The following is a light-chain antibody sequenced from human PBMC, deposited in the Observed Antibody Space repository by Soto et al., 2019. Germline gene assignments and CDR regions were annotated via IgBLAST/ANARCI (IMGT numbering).Light chain of an antibody. CDR3: EQYDKSTT. CDR2: GAS. Sequence: EIVLTQSPGTLSLSPGERATLSCRASQSLTNNYFAWYQQKPGQAPRLLIYGASSRATGIPDRFSGSGSGTDFTLTINRLEPEDFAVYYCEQYDKSTTFGGGTKVDIK. CDR1: QSLTNNY. J-gene: IGKJ4*01. V-gene: IGKV3-20*01.